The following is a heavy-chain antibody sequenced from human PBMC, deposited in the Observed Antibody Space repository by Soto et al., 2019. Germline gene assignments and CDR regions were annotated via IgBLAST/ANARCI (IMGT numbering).Heavy chain of an antibody. CDR1: GFSLTTSGEA. CDR2: IYWDDDK. D-gene: IGHD3-10*01. J-gene: IGHJ6*03. Sequence: SGPTLVNPTQTLTLTCTFSGFSLTTSGEALGWIRQPPGKALEWLALIYWDDDKRSSPSLKSRLTITKDTSKNQVVLTMTNMDPVDTATYYCAHIPGSGQLLYSYYYYMDVWGKGTTVTVSS. V-gene: IGHV2-5*02. CDR3: AHIPGSGQLLYSYYYYMDV.